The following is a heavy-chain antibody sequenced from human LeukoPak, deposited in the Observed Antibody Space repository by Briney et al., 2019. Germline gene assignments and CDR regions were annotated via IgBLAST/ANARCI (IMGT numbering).Heavy chain of an antibody. CDR3: TRGPPNWGYDF. J-gene: IGHJ4*02. V-gene: IGHV1-8*01. D-gene: IGHD7-27*01. CDR2: MSPKSGNT. Sequence: ASVKVSCKASGDTFVSYDINWVRQATGQGPEWMGWMSPKSGNTGYAQKFQGRVTMTRDTSINTAYMELSGLISEDTAVYYCTRGPPNWGYDFWGQGTLVTVSS. CDR1: GDTFVSYD.